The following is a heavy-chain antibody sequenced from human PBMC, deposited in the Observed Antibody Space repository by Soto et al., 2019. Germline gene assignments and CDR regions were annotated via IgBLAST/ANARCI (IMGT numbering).Heavy chain of an antibody. Sequence: PGGSLRLSCAASGFTFSSYSMNWVRHAPGKGLEWVSSISSSSSYIYYADSVKGRFTISRDNAKNSLYLQMNSLRAEDTAVYYFSIVFYPATLTDWSDPWRQATLVTV. CDR2: ISSSSSYI. J-gene: IGHJ5*02. CDR3: SIVFYPATLTDWSDP. V-gene: IGHV3-21*01. CDR1: GFTFSSYS. D-gene: IGHD2-2*01.